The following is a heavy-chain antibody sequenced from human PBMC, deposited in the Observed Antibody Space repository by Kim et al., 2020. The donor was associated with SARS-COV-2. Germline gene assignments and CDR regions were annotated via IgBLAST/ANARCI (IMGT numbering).Heavy chain of an antibody. CDR1: GFTFSRYD. CDR2: IGTAADT. D-gene: IGHD6-25*01. Sequence: GGSLRLSCAASGFTFSRYDMHWVRQPIGKGLEWISAIGTAADTYYLGSVEGRFTISREDAKNSLYLQMNHLRAGDTAVYYCARARVAAAGNYGMDVWGQGTTVTVSS. CDR3: ARARVAAAGNYGMDV. J-gene: IGHJ6*02. V-gene: IGHV3-13*01.